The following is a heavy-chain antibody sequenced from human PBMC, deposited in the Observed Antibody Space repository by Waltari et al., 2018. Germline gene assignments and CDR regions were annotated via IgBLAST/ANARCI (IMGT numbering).Heavy chain of an antibody. CDR3: ARPQTISTSWLAS. CDR2: MNANSGHT. CDR1: GYIFTSYD. V-gene: IGHV1-8*02. Sequence: QVQLVQSGAEVQKPGASVQVSCKASGYIFTSYDINWVGQATGQGLEWMGWMNANSGHTGYAQTFQGRITLTMNTSISTAYMELSSLRSDDTAVYYCARPQTISTSWLASWGQGTLVTVSA. D-gene: IGHD2-2*01. J-gene: IGHJ5*01.